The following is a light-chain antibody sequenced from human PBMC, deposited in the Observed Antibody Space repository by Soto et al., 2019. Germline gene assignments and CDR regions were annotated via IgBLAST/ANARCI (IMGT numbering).Light chain of an antibody. CDR1: QYIRGA. J-gene: IGKJ5*01. CDR2: DVS. CDR3: QQFNSYPIT. Sequence: AIQVTQSPSSLSASVGDRVTMTCRASQYIRGALAWYQQKSGKPPNLLIYDVSTLEGGVPSRFSVSGSGTEFTLTISSLQPEDFGTYYCQQFNSYPITFGHGTRLEIK. V-gene: IGKV1-13*02.